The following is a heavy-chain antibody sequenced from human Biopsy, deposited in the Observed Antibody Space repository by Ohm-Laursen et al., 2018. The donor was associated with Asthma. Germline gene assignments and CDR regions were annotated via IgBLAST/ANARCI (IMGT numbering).Heavy chain of an antibody. CDR3: ARAVDYSHYYGIDV. D-gene: IGHD3-10*01. V-gene: IGHV1-18*01. Sequence: AASVKVSCKTSGYTFNSAGITWVRQAPGQGLEWMGWISVYNGNTKVAQKLQGRVTMITDTSPSTAYMGLRSLRSDDTAVYFCARAVDYSHYYGIDVWGQGTTVTVS. CDR1: GYTFNSAG. CDR2: ISVYNGNT. J-gene: IGHJ6*02.